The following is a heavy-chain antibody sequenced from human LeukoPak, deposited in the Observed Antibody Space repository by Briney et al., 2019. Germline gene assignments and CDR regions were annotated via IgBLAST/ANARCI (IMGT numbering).Heavy chain of an antibody. D-gene: IGHD2/OR15-2a*01. Sequence: GGSLRPSCAASWVTGSSNYMYWVRQAPGKGLEWVSVIYSGGSTYYADSVKGRFTISRDNSKNTLYLQMNSLRAEDTAVYYCAAFSAWGQGTLVTVSS. J-gene: IGHJ4*02. CDR1: WVTGSSNY. CDR2: IYSGGST. CDR3: AAFSA. V-gene: IGHV3-53*01.